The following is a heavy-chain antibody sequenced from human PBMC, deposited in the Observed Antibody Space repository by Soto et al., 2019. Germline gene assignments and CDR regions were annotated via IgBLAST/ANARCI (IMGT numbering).Heavy chain of an antibody. Sequence: ASVKVSCKASGYTFTGYYMHWVRQAPGQGLEWMGWINPNSGGTNYAQKFQGRVTMTRDTSISTAYMELSRLRSDDTAVYYCARDLGIQLWLLLAYDYYYGMDVWGQGTTLTVSS. D-gene: IGHD5-18*01. CDR3: ARDLGIQLWLLLAYDYYYGMDV. CDR1: GYTFTGYY. V-gene: IGHV1-2*02. CDR2: INPNSGGT. J-gene: IGHJ6*02.